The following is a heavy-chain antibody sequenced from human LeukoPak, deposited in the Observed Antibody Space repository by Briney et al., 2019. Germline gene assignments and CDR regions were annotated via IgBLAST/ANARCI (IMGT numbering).Heavy chain of an antibody. CDR1: GYTFTGYY. V-gene: IGHV1-2*02. CDR3: ARDVSRSRDY. CDR2: INPNSGVT. D-gene: IGHD2-8*01. Sequence: ASVTVSCKASGYTFTGYYVHWVRQAPGQGLEWMGWINPNSGVTNYAQKFQGRVTLTRDTSITTAYMELSRLNSDDTAVYYCARDVSRSRDYWGQGTLVTVSS. J-gene: IGHJ4*02.